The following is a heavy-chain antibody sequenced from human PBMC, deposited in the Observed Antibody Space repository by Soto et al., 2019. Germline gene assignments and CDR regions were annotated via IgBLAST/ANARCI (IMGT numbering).Heavy chain of an antibody. CDR3: AKEKSDYYDSSEDWFDP. V-gene: IGHV3-23*01. J-gene: IGHJ5*02. Sequence: GSLRLSCVASGFTFMSNAMSWVRQAPGKGLEWVSAISGDGADTYYADSVKGRFTISRDNSKNTLYLQMNSLRAEDTAVYYCAKEKSDYYDSSEDWFDPWGQGTLVTVSS. CDR2: ISGDGADT. CDR1: GFTFMSNA. D-gene: IGHD3-22*01.